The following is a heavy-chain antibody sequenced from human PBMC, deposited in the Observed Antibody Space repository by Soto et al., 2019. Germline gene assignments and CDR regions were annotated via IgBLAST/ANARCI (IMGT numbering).Heavy chain of an antibody. D-gene: IGHD2-2*01. Sequence: PGGSLRLSCAASGFTFSSYSMNWVRQAPGKGLEWVSYISSSSSTIYYADSVKGRFTISRDNAKNSLYLQMNSLRAEDTAVYYCARSPYCSSTSCYHYYYMDVWGKGTTVTVSS. CDR2: ISSSSSTI. CDR1: GFTFSSYS. J-gene: IGHJ6*03. CDR3: ARSPYCSSTSCYHYYYMDV. V-gene: IGHV3-48*01.